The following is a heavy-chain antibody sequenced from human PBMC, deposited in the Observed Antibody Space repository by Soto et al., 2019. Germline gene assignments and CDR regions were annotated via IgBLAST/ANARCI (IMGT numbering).Heavy chain of an antibody. D-gene: IGHD3-10*01. J-gene: IGHJ5*02. Sequence: QVQLQQWGAGLLKPSETLSLTCAVYGGSFSGYYWSWIRQPPGKGLEWIGEINHSGSTNYNPSLKSRVXXSXDXXKNQFSLKLSSVTAADTAVYYCARRVRGVYFWFDPWGQGTLVTVSS. CDR2: INHSGST. CDR1: GGSFSGYY. V-gene: IGHV4-34*01. CDR3: ARRVRGVYFWFDP.